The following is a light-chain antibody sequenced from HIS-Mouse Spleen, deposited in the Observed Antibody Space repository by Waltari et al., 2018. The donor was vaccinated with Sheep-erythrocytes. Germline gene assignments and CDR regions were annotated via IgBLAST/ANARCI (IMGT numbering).Light chain of an antibody. V-gene: IGLV3-19*01. CDR1: SLRSYY. J-gene: IGLJ2*01. CDR3: QAWDSSTAV. Sequence: SSELTQDPAVSVALGQTVRITCQGDSLRSYYASGFQQKPGQAPVLVIYGKNNRPSGIPARCSGSNSGNTATLTISGTQAMDEADYYCQAWDSSTAVFGGGTKLTVL. CDR2: GKN.